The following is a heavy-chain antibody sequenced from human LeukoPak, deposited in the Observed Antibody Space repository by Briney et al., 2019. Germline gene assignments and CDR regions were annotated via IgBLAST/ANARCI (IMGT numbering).Heavy chain of an antibody. CDR3: ARHGGAVGCRDV. CDR1: GSPFTSYW. V-gene: IGHV5-51*01. J-gene: IGHJ6*04. D-gene: IGHD3-16*01. CDR2: IYPGDSDT. Sequence: GASLQISCQGSGSPFTSYWIGWVRPLTGQGLEWMGIIYPGDSDTRYSPSCQGQVTISADKAISTAYLQWSSLKGSDTFRYYCARHGGAVGCRDVGGKGTTVSVSS.